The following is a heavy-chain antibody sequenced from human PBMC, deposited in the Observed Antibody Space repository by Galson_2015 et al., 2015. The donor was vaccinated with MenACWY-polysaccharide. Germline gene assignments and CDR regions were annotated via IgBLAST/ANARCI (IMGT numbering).Heavy chain of an antibody. CDR3: ARAGRTDVVVVGYGWGIDD. J-gene: IGHJ4*02. CDR2: VSNSGSA. CDR1: GGSMQRPRHY. Sequence: ATLSLPCPVSGGSMQRPRHYWGRIRPPPGQGLAWIGTVSNSGSAYYNASLESRVTISVDTSKNQFSLKLNALTDADTAIYYCARAGRTDVVVVGYGWGIDDWGRGALVTVSS. V-gene: IGHV4-39*07. D-gene: IGHD2-2*01.